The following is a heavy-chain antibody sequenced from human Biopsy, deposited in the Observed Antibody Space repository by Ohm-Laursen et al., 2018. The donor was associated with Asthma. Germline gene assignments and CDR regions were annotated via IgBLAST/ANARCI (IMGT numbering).Heavy chain of an antibody. CDR1: GFMFRSFG. Sequence: SLRLSCAASGFMFRSFGMHWVRQAPGKGLEWVAVISYDGNHKFYEDSVKGRFTISRDNSKNTLYLEMNNLRDEDTAVYYCARDRGTPDAFNIWGQGTMVTVSP. V-gene: IGHV3-30*03. J-gene: IGHJ3*02. CDR2: ISYDGNHK. CDR3: ARDRGTPDAFNI. D-gene: IGHD3-10*01.